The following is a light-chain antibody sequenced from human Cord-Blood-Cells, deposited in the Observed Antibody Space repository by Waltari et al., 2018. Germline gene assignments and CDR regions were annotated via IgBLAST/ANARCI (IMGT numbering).Light chain of an antibody. CDR3: QQRSNWPPIT. Sequence: EIVLTQSPATLSLSPGERAPLPCRPSQSVCSYLAWYQQKPGQAPRLLIYDASNRATGIPARFSGSGSGTDFTLTISSLEPEDFAVYYCQQRSNWPPITFGQGTRLEIK. CDR1: QSVCSY. CDR2: DAS. V-gene: IGKV3-11*01. J-gene: IGKJ5*01.